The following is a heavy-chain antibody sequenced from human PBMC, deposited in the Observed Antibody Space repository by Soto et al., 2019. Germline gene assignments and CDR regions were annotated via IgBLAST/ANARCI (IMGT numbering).Heavy chain of an antibody. Sequence: LRLSCAASGFTFSSYAMHWVRQAPGKGLEWVAVISYDGSNKYYADSVKGRFTISRDNSKNTLYLQMNSLRAEDTAVYYCARDKPGYCTNGVCSVFDYWGQGTLVTVSS. D-gene: IGHD2-8*01. CDR3: ARDKPGYCTNGVCSVFDY. V-gene: IGHV3-30-3*01. CDR1: GFTFSSYA. CDR2: ISYDGSNK. J-gene: IGHJ4*02.